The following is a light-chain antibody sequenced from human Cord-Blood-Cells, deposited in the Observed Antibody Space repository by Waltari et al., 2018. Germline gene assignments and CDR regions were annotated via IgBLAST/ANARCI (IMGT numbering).Light chain of an antibody. V-gene: IGKV3-20*01. J-gene: IGKJ1*01. CDR2: GAS. CDR1: QSVSSSY. Sequence: EIVLTQYPGTLSLSTGERATLPCRASQSVSSSYLAWYQQKPGQAPRLLIYGASSRATGIPDRFSGSGSGTDFTLTISRLEPEDFAVYYCQQYGSSPRTFGQGTKVEIK. CDR3: QQYGSSPRT.